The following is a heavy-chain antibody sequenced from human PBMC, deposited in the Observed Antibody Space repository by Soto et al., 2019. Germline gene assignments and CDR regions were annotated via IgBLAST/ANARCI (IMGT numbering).Heavy chain of an antibody. D-gene: IGHD1-20*01. CDR2: IYYSGST. CDR1: GGSISSGDYY. V-gene: IGHV4-30-4*01. CDR3: ARSKPPYNWNY. J-gene: IGHJ4*02. Sequence: SETLSLTCTVPGGSISSGDYYWSWIRQPPGKGLEWIGYIYYSGSTYYNPSLKSRVTISVDTSKNQFSLKLSSVTAADTAVYYCARSKPPYNWNYWGQVTLVTVSS.